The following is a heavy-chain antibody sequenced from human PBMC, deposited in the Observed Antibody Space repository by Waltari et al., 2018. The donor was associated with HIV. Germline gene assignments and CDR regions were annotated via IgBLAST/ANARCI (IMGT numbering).Heavy chain of an antibody. CDR2: IYYTGKT. CDR3: ARLRGDRTAVIDY. Sequence: QVQLQESGPAMVKPSETLSLTCSVPGASMITSYWIWIRQPPGKGLESIGYIYYTGKTNFNPSLKSRIAISVDTSKNQFSLNLNSVTAADTAVYFCARLRGDRTAVIDYWGQGTRVTVSS. CDR1: GASMITSY. J-gene: IGHJ4*02. V-gene: IGHV4-59*08. D-gene: IGHD2-21*02.